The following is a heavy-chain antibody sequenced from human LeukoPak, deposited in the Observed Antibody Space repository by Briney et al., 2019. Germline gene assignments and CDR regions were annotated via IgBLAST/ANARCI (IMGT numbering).Heavy chain of an antibody. V-gene: IGHV1-69*05. CDR3: AREELGHDYGDPTSHFDY. D-gene: IGHD4-17*01. CDR1: GGTFSSYA. Sequence: GASVKVSCKAYGGTFSSYAISWVRQAPGQGLEWMGRIIPIFGTANYAQKFQGRVTITTDESTSTAYMELSSLRSEDTAVYYCAREELGHDYGDPTSHFDYWGQGTLVTVSS. J-gene: IGHJ4*02. CDR2: IIPIFGTA.